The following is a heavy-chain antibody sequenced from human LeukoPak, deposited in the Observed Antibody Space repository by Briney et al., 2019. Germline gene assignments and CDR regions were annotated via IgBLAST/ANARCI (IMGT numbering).Heavy chain of an antibody. CDR2: IISIFGTA. V-gene: IGHV1-69*13. Sequence: ASVKVSCKASGGTFSSYAISWVRQAPGQGLEWMGGIISIFGTANYAQKFQGRVTITADESTSTAYMELSSLRSEDTAVYYCARDSFLVSSSSMRYYYGMDVWGQGTTVTVSS. J-gene: IGHJ6*02. CDR3: ARDSFLVSSSSMRYYYGMDV. D-gene: IGHD6-6*01. CDR1: GGTFSSYA.